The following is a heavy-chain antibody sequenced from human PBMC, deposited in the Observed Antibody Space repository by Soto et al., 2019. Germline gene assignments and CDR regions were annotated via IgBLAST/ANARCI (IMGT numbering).Heavy chain of an antibody. CDR1: GYIFTSYG. J-gene: IGHJ4*02. CDR2: ISAHNGNR. Sequence: QVQLVQSGVEVKKHAASVKVSCKASGYIFTSYGIIWVRQAPGQGLEWMGWISAHNGNRKYAQKLQGRVTMTTDTSTSTAYTELRSLRSDDTAVYYCARDLGGFPDYWGQGTLVTVSS. D-gene: IGHD5-12*01. V-gene: IGHV1-18*01. CDR3: ARDLGGFPDY.